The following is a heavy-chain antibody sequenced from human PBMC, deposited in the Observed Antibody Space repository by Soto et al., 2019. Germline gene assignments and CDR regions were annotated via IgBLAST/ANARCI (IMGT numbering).Heavy chain of an antibody. CDR3: ARPSLFSVNWFDP. CDR1: GFTFSIYW. Sequence: WGSLILSCAASGFTFSIYWMHWVRQAPGKGLVWVPGINIARSSTTSADSVKGSFTISIDNSKNTLYLQMNSLRAEDTAVYYGARPSLFSVNWFDPWGHGTLVTVSS. CDR2: INIARSST. D-gene: IGHD3-16*01. V-gene: IGHV3-74*01. J-gene: IGHJ5*02.